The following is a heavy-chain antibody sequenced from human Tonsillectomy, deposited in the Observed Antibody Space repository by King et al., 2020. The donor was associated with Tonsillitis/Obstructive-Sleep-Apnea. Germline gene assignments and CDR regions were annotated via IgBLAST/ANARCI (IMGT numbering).Heavy chain of an antibody. CDR2: SNHSGST. CDR3: ARGLGECTGGVCYTARYYFDY. Sequence: VQLQQWGAGLLKPSETLSLTCAVYCGSFSGYYWSGFRQPPGKGVEWIGESNHSGSTNYNPSLNSGFTISVDTSKNQFSLKLSSVTAADTAVYYCARGLGECTGGVCYTARYYFDYWGQGTLVTVSS. CDR1: CGSFSGYY. J-gene: IGHJ4*02. D-gene: IGHD2-8*02. V-gene: IGHV4-34*01.